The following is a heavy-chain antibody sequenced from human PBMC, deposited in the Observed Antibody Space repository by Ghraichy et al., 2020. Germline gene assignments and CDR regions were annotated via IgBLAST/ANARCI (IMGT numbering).Heavy chain of an antibody. V-gene: IGHV3-9*01. D-gene: IGHD1-1*01. Sequence: GGSLRLSCAASGFTFDDYAMHWVRQAPGKGLEWVSGISWNSGSIGYADSVKGRFTISRDNAKNSLYLQMNSLRAEDTALYYCAKGLRRVMAGTDAFDIWGQGTMVTVSS. CDR2: ISWNSGSI. CDR1: GFTFDDYA. J-gene: IGHJ3*02. CDR3: AKGLRRVMAGTDAFDI.